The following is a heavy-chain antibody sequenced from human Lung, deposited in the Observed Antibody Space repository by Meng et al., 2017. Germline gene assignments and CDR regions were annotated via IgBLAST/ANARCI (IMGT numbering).Heavy chain of an antibody. CDR3: ARGPTTMAHDFDY. Sequence: QVQLQQVGAGFLKPSETLSLTCVVSGGSFSDYYWSWIRQPPGKGLEWIGEINHSGSTNYNPSLESRATISVDTSQNNLSLKLSSVTAADSAVYYCARGPTTMAHDFDYWGQGTLVTVSS. J-gene: IGHJ4*02. CDR1: GGSFSDYY. D-gene: IGHD4-11*01. V-gene: IGHV4-34*01. CDR2: INHSGST.